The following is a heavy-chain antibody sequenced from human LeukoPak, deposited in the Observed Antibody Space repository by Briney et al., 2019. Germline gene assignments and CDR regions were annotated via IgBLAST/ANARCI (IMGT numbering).Heavy chain of an antibody. CDR2: ISSSSNYI. Sequence: GGSLRLSCAASGLTFSSYSMNWVRQAPGKGLEWVSSISSSSNYIYYAGSVKGRFTISRDNAKNSLYLQMNSPRAEDTAVYYCARVPHAMVRGVIITEFYFDYWGQGTLVTVSS. D-gene: IGHD3-10*01. J-gene: IGHJ4*02. CDR3: ARVPHAMVRGVIITEFYFDY. V-gene: IGHV3-21*01. CDR1: GLTFSSYS.